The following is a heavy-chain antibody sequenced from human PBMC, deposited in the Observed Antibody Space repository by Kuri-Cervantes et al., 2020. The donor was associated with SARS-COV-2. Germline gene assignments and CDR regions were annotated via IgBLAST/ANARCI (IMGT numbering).Heavy chain of an antibody. CDR2: ISYDGSNK. CDR1: GFTFSSYA. J-gene: IGHJ3*02. Sequence: GESLKISCAASGFTFSSYAMHWVRQAPGKGLEWVAVISYDGSNKYYADSVEGRFTISRDNTKNSLYLQMNSLRAEDTAVYYCARDLTDIVVVPAAPAGDAFDIWGQGTMVTVSS. V-gene: IGHV3-30-3*01. D-gene: IGHD2-2*01. CDR3: ARDLTDIVVVPAAPAGDAFDI.